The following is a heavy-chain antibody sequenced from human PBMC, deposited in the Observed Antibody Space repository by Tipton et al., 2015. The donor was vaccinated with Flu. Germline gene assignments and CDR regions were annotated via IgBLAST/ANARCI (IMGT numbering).Heavy chain of an antibody. D-gene: IGHD3-3*01. CDR3: AMEGPYGDFDY. CDR1: GGSFSGYY. J-gene: IGHJ4*02. Sequence: TLSLTCAVYGGSFSGYYWSWIRQPPGKGLEWMGEINHSGSTNYNPSLKSRVTISVDTSKNQFSLDLSSVPAADTAVYYCAMEGPYGDFDYGGQGPLVTVSS. V-gene: IGHV4-34*01. CDR2: INHSGST.